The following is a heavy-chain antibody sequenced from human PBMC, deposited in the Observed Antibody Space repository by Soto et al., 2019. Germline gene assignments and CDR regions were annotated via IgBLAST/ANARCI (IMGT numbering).Heavy chain of an antibody. D-gene: IGHD1-26*01. J-gene: IGHJ4*02. CDR3: AHAYGGRSLY. Sequence: QITLKESGPTLVKPTQTLTLTCTFSGFSLTTDRVGVGWIRQPPGEALEWLAVIYWDDSKTYRPSLESRLTITKDTSKTQLALTMTNMASLDTATYYCAHAYGGRSLYWGQGTLVTVSS. CDR1: GFSLTTDRVG. CDR2: IYWDDSK. V-gene: IGHV2-5*02.